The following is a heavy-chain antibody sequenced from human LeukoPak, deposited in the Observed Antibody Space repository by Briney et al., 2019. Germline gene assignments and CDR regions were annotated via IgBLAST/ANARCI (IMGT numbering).Heavy chain of an antibody. D-gene: IGHD3-22*01. J-gene: IGHJ4*02. CDR3: ARASYYYDSSGYYPVDY. CDR1: GFTFNSYG. V-gene: IGHV3-23*01. CDR2: ISGSGSTT. Sequence: PGGSLRLSCAASGFTFNSYGMSWVRQAPGKGLEWVSVISGSGSTTYYADSVKGRFTISRDNSKNTLYLQMNSLRAEDTAVYYCARASYYYDSSGYYPVDYWGQGTLVTVSS.